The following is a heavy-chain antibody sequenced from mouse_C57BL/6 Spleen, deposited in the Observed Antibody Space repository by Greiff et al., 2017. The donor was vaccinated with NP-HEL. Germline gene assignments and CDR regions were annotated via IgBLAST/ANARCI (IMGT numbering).Heavy chain of an antibody. J-gene: IGHJ4*01. V-gene: IGHV1-52*01. D-gene: IGHD1-1*01. CDR3: ARWDGSSDYYAMDY. CDR1: GYTFTSYW. Sequence: VQLQQSGAELVRPGSSVKLSCKASGYTFTSYWMHWVKQRPIQGLEWIGNIDPSDSETHYNQKFKGKATLTVDKSSSTAYMQLSSLTSEDSAVYYCARWDGSSDYYAMDYWGQGTSVTVSS. CDR2: IDPSDSET.